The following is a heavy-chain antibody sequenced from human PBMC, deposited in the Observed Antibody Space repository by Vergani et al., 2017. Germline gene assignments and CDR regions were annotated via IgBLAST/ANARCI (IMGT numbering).Heavy chain of an antibody. V-gene: IGHV3-48*01. Sequence: EVQLVESGGGLVKPGGSLRLSCAASGFTFSSYSMNWVRQAPGKGLEWVSYISSSSSTIYYADSVEGRFTISRDNAKNSLYLQMNSLRAEDTAVYYCASGGWSSVSPNDYWGQGTLVTVSS. D-gene: IGHD6-19*01. CDR2: ISSSSSTI. CDR1: GFTFSSYS. CDR3: ASGGWSSVSPNDY. J-gene: IGHJ4*02.